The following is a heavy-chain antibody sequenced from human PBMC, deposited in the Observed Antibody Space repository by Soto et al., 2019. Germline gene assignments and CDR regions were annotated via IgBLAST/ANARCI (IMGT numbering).Heavy chain of an antibody. J-gene: IGHJ6*02. CDR2: IYYSGST. V-gene: IGHV4-39*01. D-gene: IGHD3-3*01. CDR1: GGSISSSSYY. CDR3: AGDFWSGYYIHYYYYYGMDV. Sequence: SETLSLTCTVSGGSISSSSYYWGWIRQPPGKGLEWIGSIYYSGSTYYNPSLKSRVTISVDTSKNQFSLKLSSVTAADTAVYYCAGDFWSGYYIHYYYYYGMDVWGQGTTVTVSS.